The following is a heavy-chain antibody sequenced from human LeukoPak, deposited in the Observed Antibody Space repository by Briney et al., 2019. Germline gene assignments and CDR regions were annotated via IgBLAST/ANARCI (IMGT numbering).Heavy chain of an antibody. D-gene: IGHD3-10*02. V-gene: IGHV3-11*04. CDR3: AELGITMIGGV. Sequence: NAGGSLRLSCAASGFTVSSNYMSWVRQAPGKGLEWVSYISSSGSTIYYADSVKGRFTISRDNAKNSLYPQMNSLRAEDTAVYYCAELGITMIGGVWGKGTTVTISS. J-gene: IGHJ6*04. CDR2: ISSSGSTI. CDR1: GFTVSSNY.